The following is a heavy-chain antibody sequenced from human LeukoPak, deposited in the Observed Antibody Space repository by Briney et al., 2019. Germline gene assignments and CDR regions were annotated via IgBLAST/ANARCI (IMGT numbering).Heavy chain of an antibody. Sequence: SETLSLTCTVSGGSISSYYWSWIRQPAGKGLEWIGRIYTSGSTNYNPSFKSRVTMSVDTSKNQFSLKLSSVTAADTAVYYCARVAIVGATKFAFDIWGQGTMVTVSS. D-gene: IGHD1-26*01. J-gene: IGHJ3*02. V-gene: IGHV4-4*07. CDR2: IYTSGST. CDR1: GGSISSYY. CDR3: ARVAIVGATKFAFDI.